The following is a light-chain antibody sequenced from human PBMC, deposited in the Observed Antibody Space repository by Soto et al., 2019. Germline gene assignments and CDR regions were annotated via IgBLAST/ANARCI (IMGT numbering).Light chain of an antibody. CDR1: NIGSKS. J-gene: IGLJ2*01. CDR3: QVWDSSSDHVV. Sequence: YELTQPPSVSVAPGKTARITCGGNNIGSKSVHWYQQKPGQAPVLVIYYDSDRPSGIPERFSGSNSGNTTTLTISRVEAGDEADYYCQVWDSSSDHVVFGGGTKLTVL. CDR2: YDS. V-gene: IGLV3-21*04.